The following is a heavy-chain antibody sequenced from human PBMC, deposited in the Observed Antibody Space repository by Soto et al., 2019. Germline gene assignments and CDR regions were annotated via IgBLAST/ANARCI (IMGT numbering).Heavy chain of an antibody. Sequence: SETLSLTCPVSGRTTGSSSYYWGWIRQPPGKGLEWIASVFYSGSAYYNPSLRSRGTISVDTSKNQFSLELSSVTAADTAMYYCARQVGSGGYYYVFSYFDYWGQGNLVTVSS. D-gene: IGHD3-22*01. CDR1: GRTTGSSSYY. V-gene: IGHV4-39*01. CDR3: ARQVGSGGYYYVFSYFDY. CDR2: VFYSGSA. J-gene: IGHJ4*02.